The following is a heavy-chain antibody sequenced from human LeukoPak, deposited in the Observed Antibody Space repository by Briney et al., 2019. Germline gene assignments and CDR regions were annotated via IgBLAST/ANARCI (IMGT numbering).Heavy chain of an antibody. CDR3: AKDRYYYGDHLGLFDY. J-gene: IGHJ4*02. CDR2: ISYDGSNK. CDR1: GFTFSSYG. D-gene: IGHD4-17*01. V-gene: IGHV3-30*18. Sequence: GGSLRLSRAASGFTFSSYGMPWVRQAPGKGLEWVAVISYDGSNKYYADSVKGRFTISRDNSKNTLYLQMNSLRAEDTAVYYCAKDRYYYGDHLGLFDYWGQGTLVTVSS.